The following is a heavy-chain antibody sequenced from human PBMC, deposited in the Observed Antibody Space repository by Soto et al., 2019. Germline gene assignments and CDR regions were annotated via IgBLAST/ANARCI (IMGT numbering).Heavy chain of an antibody. J-gene: IGHJ4*02. V-gene: IGHV3-23*01. CDR3: AKDQPRYDSSGYQYYFDV. Sequence: EVQLLESGGGLVQPGGSLRLSCAASGFTFSSYAMSWVRHAPGKGLEWVSAISGSGGSTYYADSVKGRFTISRDNSKNTLYLQMNSLRAEDTAVYYCAKDQPRYDSSGYQYYFDVWGQGTLVTVSS. CDR1: GFTFSSYA. D-gene: IGHD3-22*01. CDR2: ISGSGGST.